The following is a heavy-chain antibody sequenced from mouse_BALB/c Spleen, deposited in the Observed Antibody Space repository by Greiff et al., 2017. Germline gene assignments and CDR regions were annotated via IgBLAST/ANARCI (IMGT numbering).Heavy chain of an antibody. Sequence: EVQRVESGGGLVKPGGSLKLSCAASGFTFSDYYMFWVRQTPEKRLEWVATISDGGSYTYYPDSVKGRFTISRDNAKNNLYLQMSSLKSEDTAMYYCARGLDYSPPMVYWGQGTSVTVSS. CDR3: ARGLDYSPPMVY. J-gene: IGHJ4*01. V-gene: IGHV5-4*02. CDR2: ISDGGSYT. D-gene: IGHD2-4*01. CDR1: GFTFSDYY.